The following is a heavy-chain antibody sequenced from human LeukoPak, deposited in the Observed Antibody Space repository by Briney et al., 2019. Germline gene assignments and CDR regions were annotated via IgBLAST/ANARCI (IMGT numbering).Heavy chain of an antibody. CDR3: ARVTGYMIEDYFDN. Sequence: PSGTLSLTCAVSGGSISSSNWWSWVRQPPGKGLEWIGEIYHSGSTNYNPSLKSRVTISVDKSKNQFSLKLSSVTAADTAVYYCARVTGYMIEDYFDNWGQGTLVTVSS. J-gene: IGHJ4*02. CDR1: GGSISSSNW. V-gene: IGHV4-4*02. CDR2: IYHSGST. D-gene: IGHD3-22*01.